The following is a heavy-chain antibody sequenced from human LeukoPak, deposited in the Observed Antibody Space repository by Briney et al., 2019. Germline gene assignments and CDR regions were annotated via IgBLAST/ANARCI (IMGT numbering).Heavy chain of an antibody. CDR3: ATTTIRLGY. V-gene: IGHV4-39*07. CDR1: GGSISSSSNY. Sequence: PSETLSLTCTVSGGSISSSSNYWGWIRQPPRKGLEWVGSIYNRGSTYYNPSLKSRVTISVDTSNNQFSLKLSSVTAADTAVYYCATTTIRLGYWGQGTLVTVSS. D-gene: IGHD1-26*01. J-gene: IGHJ4*02. CDR2: IYNRGST.